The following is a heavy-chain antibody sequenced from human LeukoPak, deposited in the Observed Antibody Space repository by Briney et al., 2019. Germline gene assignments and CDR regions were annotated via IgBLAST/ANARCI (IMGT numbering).Heavy chain of an antibody. CDR3: ARVGITMVRGVIIGPFDY. Sequence: PGGSLRLSCAASGFTFSSYAMHWVRRAPGKGLEWVAVISYDGSNKYYADSVKGRFTISRDNSKNTLYLQMNSLRAEDTAVYYCARVGITMVRGVIIGPFDYWGQGTLVTVSS. CDR1: GFTFSSYA. CDR2: ISYDGSNK. V-gene: IGHV3-30*04. J-gene: IGHJ4*02. D-gene: IGHD3-10*01.